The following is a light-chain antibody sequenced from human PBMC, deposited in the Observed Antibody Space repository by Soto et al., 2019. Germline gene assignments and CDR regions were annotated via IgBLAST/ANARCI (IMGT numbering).Light chain of an antibody. CDR3: QQYNTIPSVT. V-gene: IGKV1-5*03. Sequence: DIQMTQSPSTLSASIGDRVTITCRASQSISSWLAWYQQKPGKAPKLLIYKASSLESGVPSRFSGSGSGTEFTLTISSLQPDDFATYYCQQYNTIPSVTFGQGTKVEIK. J-gene: IGKJ1*01. CDR1: QSISSW. CDR2: KAS.